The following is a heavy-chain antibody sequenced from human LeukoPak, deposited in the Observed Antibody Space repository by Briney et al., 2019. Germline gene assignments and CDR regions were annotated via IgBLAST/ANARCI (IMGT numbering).Heavy chain of an antibody. Sequence: GRSLRLSCAASGFTFSTYEMHWVRQAPGKGLEWVAVISSDGSSKYYTDSVEGRFTLSRDNSKNTLYLQVNSLRAEDTAVYYCARDRDCSSTTCFNAFDIWGQGTMVSVSS. V-gene: IGHV3-30*04. D-gene: IGHD2-2*01. CDR3: ARDRDCSSTTCFNAFDI. J-gene: IGHJ3*02. CDR1: GFTFSTYE. CDR2: ISSDGSSK.